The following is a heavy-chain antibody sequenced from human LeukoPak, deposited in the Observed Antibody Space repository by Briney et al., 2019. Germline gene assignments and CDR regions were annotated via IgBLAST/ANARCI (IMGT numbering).Heavy chain of an antibody. D-gene: IGHD6-19*01. J-gene: IGHJ3*02. CDR2: MNPNSGNT. V-gene: IGHV1-8*01. CDR1: GYTFTSYD. CDR3: ARGSSGWPYQDAFDI. Sequence: ASVKVSCKASGYTFTSYDINWVRQATGQGLEWMGWMNPNSGNTGYAQRFQGRLTMTRNTSISTAYMELSSLRSEDTAVYYCARGSSGWPYQDAFDIWRQGTMVAVSS.